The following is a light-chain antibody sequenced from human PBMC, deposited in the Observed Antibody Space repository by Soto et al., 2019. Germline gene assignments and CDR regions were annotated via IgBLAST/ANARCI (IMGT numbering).Light chain of an antibody. V-gene: IGKV1-39*01. Sequence: DIQMTQSPSSLSASVGDRVTITCRASQSIAYYLNWFQQKPGKAPKLLIYAASSLQSGVPSRFSGSGSGTDFTLTISSLQPEDFATYYCQQSSNSPMYIFGQGTKLYVK. CDR3: QQSSNSPMYI. J-gene: IGKJ2*01. CDR1: QSIAYY. CDR2: AAS.